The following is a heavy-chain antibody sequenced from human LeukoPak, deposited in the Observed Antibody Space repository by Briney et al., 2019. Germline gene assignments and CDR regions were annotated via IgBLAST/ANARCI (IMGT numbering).Heavy chain of an antibody. CDR3: ARKPSGWCDSTC. Sequence: ASVKVSCKASGYSFTSYGISWVRQAPGQGLEWMGWISAYNGNTNYAQKLQGRVTMTTDTSTSTAYMELRSLRSDDTAVYYCARKPSGWCDSTCGGQGTLTTFSS. D-gene: IGHD6-19*01. CDR2: ISAYNGNT. V-gene: IGHV1-18*01. CDR1: GYSFTSYG. J-gene: IGHJ4*02.